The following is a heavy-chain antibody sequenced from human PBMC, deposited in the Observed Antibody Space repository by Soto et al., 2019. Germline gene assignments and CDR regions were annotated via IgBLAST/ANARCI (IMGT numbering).Heavy chain of an antibody. D-gene: IGHD2-2*01. V-gene: IGHV1-46*03. J-gene: IGHJ3*02. CDR1: GYTFTSYY. CDR3: ARGGGYCSSTSCPHDAFDI. CDR2: INPSGGST. Sequence: GASVKVSCKASGYTFTSYYMHWVRQAPGRGLEWMGIINPSGGSTSYAQKFQGRVTMTRDTSTSTVYMELSSLRSEDTAVYYCARGGGYCSSTSCPHDAFDIWGQETMVTVSS.